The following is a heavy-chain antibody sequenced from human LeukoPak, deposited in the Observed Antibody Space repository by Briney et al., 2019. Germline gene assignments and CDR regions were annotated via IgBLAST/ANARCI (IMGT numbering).Heavy chain of an antibody. CDR3: ARDGGGSYSAFDY. J-gene: IGHJ4*02. CDR2: ISSSGSTI. Sequence: PGGPLRLSCAASGFTLSSYEMHWVRQAPGKGLEWVSYISSSGSTIYYADSVKGRFTISRDNAKNSLSLQMNSLRAEDTAVYYCARDGGGSYSAFDYWGQGTLVTVSS. V-gene: IGHV3-48*03. D-gene: IGHD1-26*01. CDR1: GFTLSSYE.